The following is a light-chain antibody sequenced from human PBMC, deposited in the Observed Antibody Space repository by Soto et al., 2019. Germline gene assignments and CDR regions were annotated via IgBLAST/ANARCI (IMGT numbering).Light chain of an antibody. Sequence: HSVLTQPPSASGTPGQRVTISCSGSGSNIGGNTVNWYQKFPGTAPKLLIYGNNQRPSGVPDRFSGSKSGTSASLDISGLQSEDEVDYYCAAWDDSLNGVVFGGGTKVTVL. V-gene: IGLV1-44*01. CDR3: AAWDDSLNGVV. J-gene: IGLJ2*01. CDR2: GNN. CDR1: GSNIGGNT.